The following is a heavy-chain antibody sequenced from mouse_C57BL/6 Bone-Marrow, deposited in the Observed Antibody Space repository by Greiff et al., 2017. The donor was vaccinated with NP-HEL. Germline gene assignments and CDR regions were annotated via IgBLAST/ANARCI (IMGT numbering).Heavy chain of an antibody. CDR1: GFTFTDYY. CDR3: ARYISPITTVVATDWYVDV. CDR2: IRNKANGYTT. V-gene: IGHV7-3*01. D-gene: IGHD1-1*01. J-gene: IGHJ1*03. Sequence: EVMLVESGGGLVQPGGSLSLSCAASGFTFTDYYMSWVRQPPGKALEWLGFIRNKANGYTTEYSASVKGRFTISRDNSQSILYLQMNALRAEDSATYYCARYISPITTVVATDWYVDVWGTGTTVTVSS.